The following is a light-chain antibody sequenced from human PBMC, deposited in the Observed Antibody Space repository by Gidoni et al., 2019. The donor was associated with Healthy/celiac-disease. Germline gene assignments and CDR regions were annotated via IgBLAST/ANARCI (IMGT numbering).Light chain of an antibody. Sequence: EIVMTQSPATLSVSPGERATRSCRASQSVSSNLAWYQQKPGQAPRRLIYGASTRATGIPARFSGSGSGTEFTLTISSLQSEDFAVYYCQQYNNWPLTFGGXTKVEIK. CDR2: GAS. J-gene: IGKJ4*01. CDR1: QSVSSN. V-gene: IGKV3-15*01. CDR3: QQYNNWPLT.